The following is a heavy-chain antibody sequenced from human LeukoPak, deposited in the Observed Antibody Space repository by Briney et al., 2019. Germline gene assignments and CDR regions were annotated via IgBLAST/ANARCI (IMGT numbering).Heavy chain of an antibody. J-gene: IGHJ4*02. D-gene: IGHD3-10*01. Sequence: ASVKVSCKASGYTFTVYYMHWVRQAPGQGLDGMGWINPNSGGTNYAQKFQGRVTMTRDTSISTAYMELSRLSSDDTAVYYCAIEAHGSGSYILFDYWGQGTLVTVSS. CDR3: AIEAHGSGSYILFDY. V-gene: IGHV1-2*02. CDR1: GYTFTVYY. CDR2: INPNSGGT.